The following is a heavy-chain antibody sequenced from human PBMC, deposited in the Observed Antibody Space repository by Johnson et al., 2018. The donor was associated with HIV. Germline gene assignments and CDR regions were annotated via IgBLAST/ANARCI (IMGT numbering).Heavy chain of an antibody. CDR2: ISYDGSDK. CDR1: GFTFSSYG. J-gene: IGHJ3*01. Sequence: QVQLVESGGGVVQPGRSLRLSCAASGFTFSSYGMNWVRQAPGKGLEWVAVISYDGSDKYYVDSVKGRFTISRDNAKNSLYLQMNSLRAEDTAVYYCARGDYHDSSGYFSDAFDVWGQGTMVTVSS. D-gene: IGHD3-22*01. V-gene: IGHV3-30*03. CDR3: ARGDYHDSSGYFSDAFDV.